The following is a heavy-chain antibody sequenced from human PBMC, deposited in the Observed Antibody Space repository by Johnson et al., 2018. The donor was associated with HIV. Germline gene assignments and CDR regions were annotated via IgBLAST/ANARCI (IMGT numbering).Heavy chain of an antibody. CDR1: GFTVSSNY. V-gene: IGHV3-66*01. D-gene: IGHD1-26*01. J-gene: IGHJ3*02. CDR2: IYSGGST. CDR3: ARRSWAFDAFDI. Sequence: MLLVESGGGVVQPGRSLRLSCAASGFTVSSNYMSWVRQAPGKGLEWVSVIYSGGSTYYADSVKGRFTISRDNSKNTLYLQMNSLRAEDTAVYYCARRSWAFDAFDIWGQGTMVTVSS.